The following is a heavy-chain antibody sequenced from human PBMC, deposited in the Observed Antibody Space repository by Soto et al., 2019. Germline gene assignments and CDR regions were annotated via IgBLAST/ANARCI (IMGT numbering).Heavy chain of an antibody. CDR1: GSLVNGYG. V-gene: IGHV1-18*01. J-gene: IGHJ4*02. CDR3: ATGGRKMYGEIEF. Sequence: QVQLLQSGAEVKKPGASLKVSCKASGSLVNGYGISWVRQAPGQGLEWMGWISSYNGNTRSTQKFQARVTMTTDTSMSTSYIELTSLTTDDTDVFYCATGGRKMYGEIEFRGQGTLVTVSS. CDR2: ISSYNGNT. D-gene: IGHD2-15*01.